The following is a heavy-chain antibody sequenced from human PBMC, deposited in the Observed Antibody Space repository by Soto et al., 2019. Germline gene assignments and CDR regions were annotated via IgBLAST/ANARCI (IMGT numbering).Heavy chain of an antibody. CDR3: ARDRGAAAGSYFDY. CDR1: GGSISSYY. Sequence: SETLSLTCTVSGGSISSYYWSWIRQPPGKGLEWIGYIYNSGSTNYNPSLKSRVTISVDTSRNQLSLKLTSVTAADTAVYYCARDRGAAAGSYFDYWGQGTLVTVS. V-gene: IGHV4-59*01. CDR2: IYNSGST. D-gene: IGHD6-13*01. J-gene: IGHJ4*02.